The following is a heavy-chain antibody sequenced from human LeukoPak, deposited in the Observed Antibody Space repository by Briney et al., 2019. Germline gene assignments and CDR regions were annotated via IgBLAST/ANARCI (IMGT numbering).Heavy chain of an antibody. Sequence: SETLSLTCTVSGGSISSYYWSWIRQPPGKGLEWIGYIYYSGSTNYNPSLKSRVTMSVDTSKNQFSLKLSSVTAADTAVYYCARTGQTPGYYYYYYMDVWGKGTTVTVSS. CDR3: ARTGQTPGYYYYYYMDV. CDR2: IYYSGST. CDR1: GGSISSYY. V-gene: IGHV4-59*01. J-gene: IGHJ6*03.